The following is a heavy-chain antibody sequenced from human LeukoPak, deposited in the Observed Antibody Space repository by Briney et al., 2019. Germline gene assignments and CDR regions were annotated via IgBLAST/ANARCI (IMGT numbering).Heavy chain of an antibody. CDR1: GYTFTGYY. J-gene: IGHJ5*02. CDR2: INPNSGGT. D-gene: IGHD2-2*03. CDR3: ATLDIVVVPAAHSSSSWFDP. Sequence: ASVKVSCKASGYTFTGYYMHWVRQAPGQGLEWMGRINPNSGGTNYAQKFQGRVTMTRDTSISTAYMELSRLRSDDTAVYYCATLDIVVVPAAHSSSSWFDPWGQGTLVTVSS. V-gene: IGHV1-2*06.